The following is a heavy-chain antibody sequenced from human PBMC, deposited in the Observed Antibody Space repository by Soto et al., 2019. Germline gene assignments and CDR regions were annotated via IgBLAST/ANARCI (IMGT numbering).Heavy chain of an antibody. CDR2: IYYSGST. Sequence: PSETLCLTCTVSGGSISSGDYYWSWIRQPPGKGLEWIGYIYYSGSTHNNPSLKSRVTISVDTSKNQFSLKLSSVTAADTAVYYCARDSSSRSVLYYYGMDVWGQGTTVTVSS. CDR1: GGSISSGDYY. V-gene: IGHV4-30-4*01. J-gene: IGHJ6*02. CDR3: ARDSSSRSVLYYYGMDV. D-gene: IGHD6-6*01.